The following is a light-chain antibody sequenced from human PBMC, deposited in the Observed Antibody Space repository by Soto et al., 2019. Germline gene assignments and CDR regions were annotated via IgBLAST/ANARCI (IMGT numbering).Light chain of an antibody. J-gene: IGLJ3*02. CDR3: LLYMGSGVSV. Sequence: QAVVTQEPSFSVSPGGTVTLTCGLSSGSVSTSYYPSWYQQTPGQAPRTLIYSTNIRSSGVPDRFSGSILGNKAALTITGAQADDESEYYCLLYMGSGVSVFGGRTKVTVL. CDR1: SGSVSTSYY. V-gene: IGLV8-61*01. CDR2: STN.